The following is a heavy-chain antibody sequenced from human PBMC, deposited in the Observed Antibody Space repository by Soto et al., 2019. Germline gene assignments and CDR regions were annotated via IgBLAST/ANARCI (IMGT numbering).Heavy chain of an antibody. Sequence: PGGSLRLSCAASGFTLSSYAMHWVRQAPGKGLEWVAVISYDGSNKYYADSVKGRFTISRDNSKNTLYLQMNSLRAEDTAVYYCARDQSGYSYGTGPSLTEYWGQGTLVTVSS. V-gene: IGHV3-30-3*01. D-gene: IGHD5-18*01. CDR3: ARDQSGYSYGTGPSLTEY. J-gene: IGHJ4*02. CDR2: ISYDGSNK. CDR1: GFTLSSYA.